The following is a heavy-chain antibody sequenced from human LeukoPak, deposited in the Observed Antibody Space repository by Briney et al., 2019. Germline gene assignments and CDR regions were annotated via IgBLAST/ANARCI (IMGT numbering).Heavy chain of an antibody. CDR2: IYSGGST. J-gene: IGHJ4*02. Sequence: PGGSLRLSCAASGFNISTSYMTWVRQAPGKGLEWVSVIYSGGSTYYADSVKGRFTISRENSKNTLYLQMSNVRVEDTAVYYCARGGSYCTSTECYLHGYFVHWGQGTLVTVSS. CDR1: GFNISTSY. CDR3: ARGGSYCTSTECYLHGYFVH. V-gene: IGHV3-66*01. D-gene: IGHD2-2*01.